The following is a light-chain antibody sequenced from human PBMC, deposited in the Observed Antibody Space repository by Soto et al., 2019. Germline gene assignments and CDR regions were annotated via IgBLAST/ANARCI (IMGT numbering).Light chain of an antibody. CDR2: WAS. Sequence: DIVMTQSPDSLAVSLGERSTINCKSSQSALYSSNNKNYLAWYQQRPGQPPKLLLYWASTRESGVPDRFSGSGSGTDFTLTITSLQAEDVAVYYCQQYESTPPTFCQGTKLEIK. CDR1: QSALYSSNNKNY. CDR3: QQYESTPPT. J-gene: IGKJ2*01. V-gene: IGKV4-1*01.